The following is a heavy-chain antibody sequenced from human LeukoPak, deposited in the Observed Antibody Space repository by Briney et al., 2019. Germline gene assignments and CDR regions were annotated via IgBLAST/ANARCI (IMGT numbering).Heavy chain of an antibody. CDR1: GFTFSSYA. Sequence: HAGGSLRLSCAASGFTFSSYAMSWVRQAPGKGLEWVSAISGSGGSTYYADSVKGRFTISRDNSKNTLYLQMNSLRAEDTAVYYCAKVGGSYRYYFDYWGQGTLVTVSS. CDR2: ISGSGGST. V-gene: IGHV3-23*01. D-gene: IGHD1-26*01. J-gene: IGHJ4*02. CDR3: AKVGGSYRYYFDY.